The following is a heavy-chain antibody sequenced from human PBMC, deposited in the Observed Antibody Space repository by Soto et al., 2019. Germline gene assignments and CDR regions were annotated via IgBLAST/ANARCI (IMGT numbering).Heavy chain of an antibody. D-gene: IGHD3-22*01. V-gene: IGHV1-69*01. CDR2: IIPMFGTA. CDR3: ARVGPAHYYDSSGYYSPLDY. CDR1: GDTFSSYA. J-gene: IGHJ4*02. Sequence: QVQLVQSGAEVKKPGSSVKVSCKASGDTFSSYAINWVRQAPGQGLEWMGGIIPMFGTANYAQKFKGRGTITQGESTSTVYMELSSLRSEDTAVYYCARVGPAHYYDSSGYYSPLDYWGQGTLVTVSS.